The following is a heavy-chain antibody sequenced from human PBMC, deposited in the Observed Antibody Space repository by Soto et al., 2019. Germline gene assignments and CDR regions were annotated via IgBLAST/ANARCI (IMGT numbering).Heavy chain of an antibody. V-gene: IGHV3-30*18. D-gene: IGHD3-22*01. CDR2: ISYDGSNK. J-gene: IGHJ4*02. CDR1: GFTFSSYG. CDR3: AKGRGSGYYFDGDYFDY. Sequence: GGSLRLSCAASGFTFSSYGMHWVRQAPGKGLEWVAVISYDGSNKYYADFVKGRFTISRDNSKNTLYLQMNSLRPEDTAVYYCAKGRGSGYYFDGDYFDYWGQGTLVTVSS.